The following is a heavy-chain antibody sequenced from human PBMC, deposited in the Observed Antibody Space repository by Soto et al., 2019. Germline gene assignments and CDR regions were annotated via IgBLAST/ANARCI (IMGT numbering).Heavy chain of an antibody. D-gene: IGHD1-26*01. J-gene: IGHJ5*02. CDR1: GGSFSGYY. V-gene: IGHV4-34*01. CDR2: INHSGST. CDR3: ATSNTTCPGCYS. Sequence: PETLSLTCAVYGGSFSGYYWSWIRQPPGKGLEWIGEINHSGSTNYNPSLKSRVTMSVETSKNQFSLNLTSVTAADTAIYYCATSNTTCPGCYSWGQGTLVTVSS.